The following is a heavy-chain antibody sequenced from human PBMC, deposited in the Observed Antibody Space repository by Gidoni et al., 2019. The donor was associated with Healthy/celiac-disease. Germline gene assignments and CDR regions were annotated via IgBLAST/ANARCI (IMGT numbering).Heavy chain of an antibody. Sequence: QVQLVESGGGVVQPGRSLRLSCAASGFTFSSYAMHWVRQAPGKGLEWVAVISYDGSNKYYADSVKGRFTISRDKSKNTLYLQMNSLRAEDTAVYYCTLGYCSSTSCYTNFDYWGQGTLVTVSS. D-gene: IGHD2-2*02. CDR3: TLGYCSSTSCYTNFDY. V-gene: IGHV3-30-3*01. CDR2: ISYDGSNK. J-gene: IGHJ4*02. CDR1: GFTFSSYA.